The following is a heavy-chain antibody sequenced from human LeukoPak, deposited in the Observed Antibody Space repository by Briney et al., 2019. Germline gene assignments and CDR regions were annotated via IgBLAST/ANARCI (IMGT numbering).Heavy chain of an antibody. CDR2: TYQRSKWYN. CDR1: GDSVSYNVAA. J-gene: IGHJ4*02. V-gene: IGHV6-1*01. D-gene: IGHD6-19*01. Sequence: SQTLSLTCAISGDSVSYNVAAWNWIRQSPSRGLEWLGRTYQRSKWYNDYAVSVKSRITINPDISKNQFSLQLNSVTPEDTAVYYCARSPSPYSSGWYFDYWGQGTLVTVSS. CDR3: ARSPSPYSSGWYFDY.